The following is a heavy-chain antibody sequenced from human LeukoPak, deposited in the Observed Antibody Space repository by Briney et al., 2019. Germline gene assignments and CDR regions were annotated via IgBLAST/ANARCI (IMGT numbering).Heavy chain of an antibody. Sequence: GGSLRLSCAASGFIFSDYSMNWVRQAPGKGLEWISYVGIDNGNTKYADSVKGRFTISGDNAKKSLYLQMNSLRVEDTAVYYCARDYRFAFDNWGQGTLVTVSS. CDR3: ARDYRFAFDN. J-gene: IGHJ4*02. CDR1: GFIFSDYS. V-gene: IGHV3-21*05. CDR2: VGIDNGNT.